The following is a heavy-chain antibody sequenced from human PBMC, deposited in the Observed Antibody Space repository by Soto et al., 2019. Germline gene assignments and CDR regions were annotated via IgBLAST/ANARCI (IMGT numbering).Heavy chain of an antibody. CDR3: TRKLGGYYGMDV. CDR2: IRSKANSYAT. V-gene: IGHV3-73*01. CDR1: GFTFSGSA. J-gene: IGHJ6*02. Sequence: HPGGSLRLSCAASGFTFSGSAMHWVRQASGKWLEWVGRIRSKANSYATAYAASVKGRFTISRDDSKNTAYLQMNSLKTEDTAVYYCTRKLGGYYGMDVWGQGTTVTVSS. D-gene: IGHD7-27*01.